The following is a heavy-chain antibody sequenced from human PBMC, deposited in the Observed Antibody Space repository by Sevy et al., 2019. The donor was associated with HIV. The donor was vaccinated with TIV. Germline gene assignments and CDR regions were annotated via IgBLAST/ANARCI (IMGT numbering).Heavy chain of an antibody. CDR3: ADKFDTTGYYRGFDI. CDR1: GGTLKNFA. V-gene: IGHV1-69*13. D-gene: IGHD3-22*01. J-gene: IGHJ3*02. Sequence: ASVKVSCKASGGTLKNFAVNWVRLAPGQGLEWMGRVIPVSGASNYIPKYRGRMTRTANESTGTAYMELRRLRSDDTAVYYCADKFDTTGYYRGFDIWGQGTRVTVSS. CDR2: VIPVSGAS.